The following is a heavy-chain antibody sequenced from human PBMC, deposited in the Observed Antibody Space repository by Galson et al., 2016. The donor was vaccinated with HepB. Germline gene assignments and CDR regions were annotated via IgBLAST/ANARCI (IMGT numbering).Heavy chain of an antibody. D-gene: IGHD3-16*01. CDR1: GFTFGDYG. CDR3: TREGGLYFYGMDV. V-gene: IGHV3-49*03. CDR2: IRSKAYGGTT. Sequence: SLRLSCAASGFTFGDYGMNWFRQAPGKGLEWVGFIRSKAYGGTTEYAASVKGRFIISRDDSKSIAYLQMNSLKTEDTALYYCTREGGLYFYGMDVWGQGTTVTVSS. J-gene: IGHJ6*02.